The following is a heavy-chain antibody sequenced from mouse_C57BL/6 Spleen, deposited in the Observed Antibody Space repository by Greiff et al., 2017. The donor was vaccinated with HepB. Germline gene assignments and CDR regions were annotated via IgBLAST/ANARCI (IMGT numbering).Heavy chain of an antibody. Sequence: EVQLQESGPGLVKPSQSLSLTCSVTGYSITSGYYWNWIRQFPGNKLEWMGYISYDGSNNYNPSLKNRISITRDTSKNQFFLKLNSVTTEDTATYYCARDYDYISYWYFDVWGTGTTVTVSS. V-gene: IGHV3-6*01. CDR1: GYSITSGYY. CDR2: ISYDGSN. D-gene: IGHD2-4*01. J-gene: IGHJ1*03. CDR3: ARDYDYISYWYFDV.